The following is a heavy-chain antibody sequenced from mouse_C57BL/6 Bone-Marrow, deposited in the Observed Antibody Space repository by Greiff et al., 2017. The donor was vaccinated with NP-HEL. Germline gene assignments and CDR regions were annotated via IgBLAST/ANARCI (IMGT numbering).Heavy chain of an antibody. D-gene: IGHD1-1*01. CDR1: GYTFTSYW. CDR3: AREGGYYGSSSWFAY. J-gene: IGHJ3*01. V-gene: IGHV1-69*01. Sequence: QVQLQQPGAELVMPGASVKLSCKASGYTFTSYWMHWVKQRPGQGLEWIGEIDPSDSYTNYNQKFKGKSTLTVDKSSSTAYMQLSSLTSEYSAVYYCAREGGYYGSSSWFAYWGQGTLVTVSA. CDR2: IDPSDSYT.